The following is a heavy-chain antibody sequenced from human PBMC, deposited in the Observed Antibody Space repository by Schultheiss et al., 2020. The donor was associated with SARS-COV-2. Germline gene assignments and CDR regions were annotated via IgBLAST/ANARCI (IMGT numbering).Heavy chain of an antibody. V-gene: IGHV3-33*01. CDR2: TWNDGSTK. CDR3: ARDRDYGDYEPRDYYYYGMDV. D-gene: IGHD4-17*01. J-gene: IGHJ6*02. CDR1: GFTFSTYG. Sequence: GGSLRLSCVASGFTFSTYGIHWVRQAPGKGLEWVAVTWNDGSTKYYADSVKGRFTISRDNAKNTLYLQMNSLRAEDTAVYYCARDRDYGDYEPRDYYYYGMDVWGQGTTVTVSS.